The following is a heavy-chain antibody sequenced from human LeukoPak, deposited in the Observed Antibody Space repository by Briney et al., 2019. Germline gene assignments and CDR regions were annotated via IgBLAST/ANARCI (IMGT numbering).Heavy chain of an antibody. CDR1: GFTFSSYG. V-gene: IGHV3-30*02. Sequence: GGSLRLSCAASGFTFSSYGMRWVRQAPGKGLEWVAFIRYDGSNKYYADSVKGRFTISRDNSKNTLYLQMNSLRAEDTAVYYCAKEYRDIVVVVAGYYYMDVWGKGTTVTVSS. CDR3: AKEYRDIVVVVAGYYYMDV. CDR2: IRYDGSNK. D-gene: IGHD2-15*01. J-gene: IGHJ6*03.